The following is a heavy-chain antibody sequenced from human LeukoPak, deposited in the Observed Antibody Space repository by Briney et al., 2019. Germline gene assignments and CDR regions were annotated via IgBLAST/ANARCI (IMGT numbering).Heavy chain of an antibody. Sequence: PGGSLRLSCAASGFTVDDYAMHWVRQAPGKGLECLSVISLNIGNIGYAESMNGRFTTARDKANNSLYLQMDRQTSEDMAFYYCAKGYGSGSYYNHFDYWGQGTLVTVSS. V-gene: IGHV3-9*03. D-gene: IGHD3-10*01. CDR3: AKGYGSGSYYNHFDY. J-gene: IGHJ4*02. CDR1: GFTVDDYA. CDR2: ISLNIGNI.